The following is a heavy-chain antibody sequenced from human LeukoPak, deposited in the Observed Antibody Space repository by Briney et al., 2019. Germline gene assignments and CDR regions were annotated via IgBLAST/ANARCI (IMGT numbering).Heavy chain of an antibody. J-gene: IGHJ4*02. V-gene: IGHV4-59*08. CDR1: GGSISSYY. CDR2: IYYSGST. D-gene: IGHD3-10*01. CDR3: ARHYGSGSYYFDY. Sequence: SSETLSLTCTVSGGSISSYYWSWIRQPPGKGLEWIGYIYYSGSTNYNPSLKSRVTISVDTSKNQFSLKLSSVTAADTAVYYCARHYGSGSYYFDYWGQGTLVIVSS.